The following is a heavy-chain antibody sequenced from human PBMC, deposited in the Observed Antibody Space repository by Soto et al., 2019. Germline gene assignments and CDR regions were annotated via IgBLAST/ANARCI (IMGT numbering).Heavy chain of an antibody. CDR3: AVVNGDYGDYPLAFDI. V-gene: IGHV1-69*13. D-gene: IGHD4-17*01. Sequence: ASVKVSCKASGGTFSSYAISWVRQAPGQGLEWMGGIIPIFGTANYAQKFQGRVTITADESTSTAYMELSSLRSEDTAVYYCAVVNGDYGDYPLAFDIWGQGTMVTVSS. J-gene: IGHJ3*02. CDR1: GGTFSSYA. CDR2: IIPIFGTA.